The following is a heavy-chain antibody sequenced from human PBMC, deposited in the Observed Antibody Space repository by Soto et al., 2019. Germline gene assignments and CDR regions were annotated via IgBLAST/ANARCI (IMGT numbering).Heavy chain of an antibody. D-gene: IGHD2-15*01. CDR3: PRGLRTGNYGMDV. V-gene: IGHV1-69*13. CDR2: ISPMFETV. Sequence: SVKVSCKAAGGTFDNYAVSWVRQAPGQGLEWMGGISPMFETVNYAQRFQGRLTIAADESTSTAYMELTSLTSADTAIYFCPRGLRTGNYGMDVWGQGTTVTVSS. CDR1: GGTFDNYA. J-gene: IGHJ6*02.